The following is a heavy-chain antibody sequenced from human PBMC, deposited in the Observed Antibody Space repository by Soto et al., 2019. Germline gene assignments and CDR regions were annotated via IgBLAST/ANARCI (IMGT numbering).Heavy chain of an antibody. Sequence: QLQLQESGPGLVRPSETLSLTCAVSGDYIGSSAYFWGWTRQSPGKGLEWIASIGPGGNSNYNPSLTSXXTXAXXPSTNHFSLTVPSVTAADTAIYYCARHLGPPGVMDWGKGLLVTVSS. CDR1: GDYIGSSAYF. CDR3: ARHLGPPGVMD. J-gene: IGHJ4*02. CDR2: IGPGGNS. D-gene: IGHD3-16*01. V-gene: IGHV4-39*01.